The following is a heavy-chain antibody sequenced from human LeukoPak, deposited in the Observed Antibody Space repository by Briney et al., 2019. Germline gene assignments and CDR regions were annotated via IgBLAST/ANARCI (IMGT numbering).Heavy chain of an antibody. CDR1: GFTFSNYA. D-gene: IGHD1-7*01. CDR2: IGTIPGVT. V-gene: IGHV3-23*01. CDR3: AKAADTNYFRYGDY. J-gene: IGHJ4*02. Sequence: GGSLRLSCAASGFTFSNYAMSWVRQAPGKGLEWVSVIGTIPGVTYYTESVKGRFTISRDNSKNTVYLQMSNLRADDTALYFCAKAADTNYFRYGDYWGQGTLVTVSS.